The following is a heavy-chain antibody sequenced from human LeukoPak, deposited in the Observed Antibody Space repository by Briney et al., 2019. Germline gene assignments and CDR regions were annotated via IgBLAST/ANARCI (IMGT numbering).Heavy chain of an antibody. CDR1: GYTFTSYF. J-gene: IGHJ4*02. Sequence: ASVKVSCKASGYTFTSYFMYWVRQAPGQGLEWMGIINPSGGNTNYAQRFQGRVTMTRDTSTSTVYMELSSLRSEDTAMYYCARDRTHYYESSGYYSRWEYWGQGTLVAVCS. V-gene: IGHV1-46*01. CDR2: INPSGGNT. CDR3: ARDRTHYYESSGYYSRWEY. D-gene: IGHD3-22*01.